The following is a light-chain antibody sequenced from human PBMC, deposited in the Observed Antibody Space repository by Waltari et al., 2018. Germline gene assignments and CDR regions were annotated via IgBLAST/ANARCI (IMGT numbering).Light chain of an antibody. J-gene: IGLJ1*01. CDR3: QVWDSGSDHYV. V-gene: IGLV3-21*02. CDR1: NIGSKN. Sequence: SYVLTQPPSVSVAPGQTARISCDGNNIGSKNVHWYQQKPGQAPVLVVYDDGDRPSGIPEGFSGSNSGNTATLTISRVDAVDEADYYCQVWDSGSDHYVFGTVTKVTVL. CDR2: DDG.